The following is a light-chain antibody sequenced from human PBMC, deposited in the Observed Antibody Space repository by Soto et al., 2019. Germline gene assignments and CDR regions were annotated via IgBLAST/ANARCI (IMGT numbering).Light chain of an antibody. CDR3: QQYNNWPGT. CDR2: GAS. CDR1: QSVSSN. V-gene: IGKV3-15*01. J-gene: IGKJ1*01. Sequence: IAITQSPAPLSVAHMKRSAHPCGASQSVSSNLAWYQQKPGQAPRLLIYGASTRATGIPARFSGSGSGTEFTLTISSLQSEDFAVYYCQQYNNWPGTFGQGTKVDIK.